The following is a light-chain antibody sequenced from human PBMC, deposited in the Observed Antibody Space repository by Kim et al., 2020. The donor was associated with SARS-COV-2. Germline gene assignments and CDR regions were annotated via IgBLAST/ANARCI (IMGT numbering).Light chain of an antibody. V-gene: IGLV3-19*01. CDR3: NSRDSSGDHVI. J-gene: IGLJ2*01. Sequence: ALGQTVRITCQGDSPRRYFASWYQQKPGQAHVLVIYSKNSRPSGIPYRYYGSSSGNTAILTINGAQAEDEADYYCNSRDSSGDHVIFGGGTQLTVL. CDR2: SKN. CDR1: SPRRYF.